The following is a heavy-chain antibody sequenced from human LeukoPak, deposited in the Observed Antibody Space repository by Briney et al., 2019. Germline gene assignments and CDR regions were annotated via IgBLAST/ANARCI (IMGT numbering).Heavy chain of an antibody. CDR3: ARRDCSSSSCPYYYYYMDV. J-gene: IGHJ6*02. CDR2: VTPYNGNT. Sequence: ASVKVSCKASGYTFTSFGISWVRQAPGQGLEWMGWVTPYNGNTNYAQKVQGRVTMTTDTSTSTAYVELRSLTSDDTAVYYCARRDCSSSSCPYYYYYMDVWGQGTTVTVSS. CDR1: GYTFTSFG. D-gene: IGHD2-2*01. V-gene: IGHV1-18*01.